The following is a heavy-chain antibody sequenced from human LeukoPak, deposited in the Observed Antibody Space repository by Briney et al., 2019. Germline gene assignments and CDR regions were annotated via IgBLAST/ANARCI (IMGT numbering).Heavy chain of an antibody. CDR3: ARGKDHDFWNPFDH. V-gene: IGHV3-23*01. CDR2: IDGSGGRP. J-gene: IGHJ4*02. Sequence: GGSLRLSCAASGFTLSKYAMNWVRQAPGKGLEWVSGIDGSGGRPPSADSVKGRFTISRDISKNTLYLQMDTLRAEDTAAYYCARGKDHDFWNPFDHWGQGTLVTVSS. D-gene: IGHD3-3*01. CDR1: GFTLSKYA.